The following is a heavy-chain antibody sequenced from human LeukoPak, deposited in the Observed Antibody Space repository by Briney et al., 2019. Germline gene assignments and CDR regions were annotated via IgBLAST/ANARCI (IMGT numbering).Heavy chain of an antibody. CDR1: GFTFSNYA. V-gene: IGHV3-23*01. Sequence: PGGSLRLSCAASGFTFSNYAMSWVRQAPGKGLEWVSGISGSGYSTYYADSVKGRFTISRDNAKNSLYLQMNSLRAEDTAVYYCARDSFWRYWGQGTLVTVSS. D-gene: IGHD2-15*01. J-gene: IGHJ4*02. CDR2: ISGSGYST. CDR3: ARDSFWRY.